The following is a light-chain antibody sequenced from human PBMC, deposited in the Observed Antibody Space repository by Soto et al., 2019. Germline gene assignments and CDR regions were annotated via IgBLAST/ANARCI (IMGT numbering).Light chain of an antibody. CDR1: QSVSSY. CDR3: QQRSNWPPWP. Sequence: EIVLTQSPATLSLSPGERATLSCRASQSVSSYLACYQQKPGQAPRLLIYDASNRATGIPARFSGSGSGTDFTLTISSLEPEDFAVYYCQQRSNWPPWPFGQGTKVEIK. J-gene: IGKJ1*01. CDR2: DAS. V-gene: IGKV3-11*01.